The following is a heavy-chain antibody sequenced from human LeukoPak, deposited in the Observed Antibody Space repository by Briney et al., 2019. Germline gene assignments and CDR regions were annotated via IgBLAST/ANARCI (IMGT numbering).Heavy chain of an antibody. Sequence: ASVKVSCKASGYTFTGYYMHWVRQAPGQGREWMGWINPNSGGTNYAQKFQGRVTMTRDTSISTAYMELSRLRSDDTAVYYCARDGCSSTSCYRYYYYYYMDVWGKGTTVTVSS. D-gene: IGHD2-2*01. J-gene: IGHJ6*03. CDR1: GYTFTGYY. CDR2: INPNSGGT. CDR3: ARDGCSSTSCYRYYYYYYMDV. V-gene: IGHV1-2*02.